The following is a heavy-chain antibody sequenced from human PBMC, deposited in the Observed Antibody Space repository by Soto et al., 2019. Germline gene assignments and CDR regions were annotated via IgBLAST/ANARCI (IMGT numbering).Heavy chain of an antibody. CDR3: SAQLNAHYPKRGGEDV. CDR1: EGSFSSYT. J-gene: IGHJ6*02. Sequence: QVQLVQSGPEVKKPGSSVKVSCTASEGSFSSYTFSWVRQTPGQGLEWMGRIIPVLTIANYAPKFQDRVTITAGKPTSLGYMELKRLISHDPAVCYFSAQLNAHYPKRGGEDVWGQGTTVTVSS. V-gene: IGHV1-69*02. D-gene: IGHD6-6*01. CDR2: IIPVLTIA.